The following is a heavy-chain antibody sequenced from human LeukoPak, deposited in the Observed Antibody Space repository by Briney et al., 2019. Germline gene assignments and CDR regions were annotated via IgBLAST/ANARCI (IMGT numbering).Heavy chain of an antibody. V-gene: IGHV4-4*09. CDR2: IYTSGST. Sequence: SETLSLTCTVSGGSISSYYWSWIRQPPGKGLEWIGYIYTSGSTNYNPSLKSRVTISVDTSKNQFSLKLTSVTAADTAVYFCARGHYSGYTDYWGQGTLVAVSS. J-gene: IGHJ4*02. CDR3: ARGHYSGYTDY. D-gene: IGHD5-12*01. CDR1: GGSISSYY.